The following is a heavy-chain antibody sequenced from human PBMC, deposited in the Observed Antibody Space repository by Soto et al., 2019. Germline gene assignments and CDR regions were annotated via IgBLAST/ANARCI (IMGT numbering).Heavy chain of an antibody. CDR2: ISSSSSTI. Sequence: PGRSPRLSCAASGFTFSNAWMNWVRQAPGKGLEWVSYISSSSSTIYYADSVKGRFTISRDNAKNSLYLQMNSLRDEDTAVYYCARDGCSGGSCYPIDYYYYGMDVWGQGTTVTVSS. CDR1: GFTFSNAW. CDR3: ARDGCSGGSCYPIDYYYYGMDV. J-gene: IGHJ6*02. V-gene: IGHV3-48*02. D-gene: IGHD2-15*01.